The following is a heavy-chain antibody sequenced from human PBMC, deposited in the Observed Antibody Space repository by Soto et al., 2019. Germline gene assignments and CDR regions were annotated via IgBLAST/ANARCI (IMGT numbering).Heavy chain of an antibody. V-gene: IGHV4-39*01. CDR1: GDSINNRSYY. J-gene: IGHJ4*02. CDR3: ARQRTSVVTQAYFHS. CDR2: IYYSGST. D-gene: IGHD2-21*02. Sequence: NPSETLSLTCTVTGDSINNRSYYWGWIRQPPGKGLEWIGSIYYSGSTYNNPSLKSRVSMSVDTSKNQFSLKLRSVTAADTALYYCARQRTSVVTQAYFHSSGPGSLVTVSS.